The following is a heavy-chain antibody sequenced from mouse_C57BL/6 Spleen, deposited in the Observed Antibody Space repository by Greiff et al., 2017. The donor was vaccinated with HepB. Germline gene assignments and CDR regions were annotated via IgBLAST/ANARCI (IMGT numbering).Heavy chain of an antibody. CDR1: GYAFSSYW. D-gene: IGHD1-2*01. CDR3: ARLLRPYEFDY. J-gene: IGHJ2*01. V-gene: IGHV1-80*01. Sequence: VKLMESGAELVKPGASVKISCKASGYAFSSYWMNWVKQRPGKGLEWIGQIYPGDGDTNYNGKFKGKATLTADKSSSTAYMQLSSLTSEDSAVYFCARLLRPYEFDYWGQGTTLTVSS. CDR2: IYPGDGDT.